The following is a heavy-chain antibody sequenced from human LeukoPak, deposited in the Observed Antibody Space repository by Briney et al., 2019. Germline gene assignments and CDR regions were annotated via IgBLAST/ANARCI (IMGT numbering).Heavy chain of an antibody. CDR3: AREVGCSSTSCYNNDYYYYGMDV. D-gene: IGHD2-2*01. J-gene: IGHJ6*02. V-gene: IGHV1-69*13. Sequence: ASVKVSCKASGGTFSSYGISWVRQAPGQGLEWMGGIIPIFGTANYAQKFQGRVTITADESTSTAYMELSSLRSEDTAVYYCAREVGCSSTSCYNNDYYYYGMDVWGQGTTVTVSS. CDR1: GGTFSSYG. CDR2: IIPIFGTA.